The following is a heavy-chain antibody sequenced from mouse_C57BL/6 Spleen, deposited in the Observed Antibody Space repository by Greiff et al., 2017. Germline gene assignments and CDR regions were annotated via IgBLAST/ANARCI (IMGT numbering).Heavy chain of an antibody. CDR3: ARSGTYYFDY. CDR1: GYAFSSYW. V-gene: IGHV1-80*01. CDR2: IYPGDGDT. D-gene: IGHD3-3*01. Sequence: VQLKESGAELVKPGASVKISCKASGYAFSSYWMNWVKQRPGKGLEWIGQIYPGDGDTNYNGKFKGKATLTADKSSSPAYMQLSSLTSEDVAVYFCARSGTYYFDYWGQGTTLTVSS. J-gene: IGHJ2*01.